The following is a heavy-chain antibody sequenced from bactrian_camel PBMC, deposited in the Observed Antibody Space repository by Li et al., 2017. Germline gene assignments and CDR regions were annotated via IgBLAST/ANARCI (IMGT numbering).Heavy chain of an antibody. CDR1: GFSFSSYW. J-gene: IGHJ4*01. V-gene: IGHV3S1*01. CDR3: AADPFCRQDYD. D-gene: IGHD1*01. Sequence: HVQLVESGGGLVQPGGSLSVSCAASGFSFSSYWMHWVRQAPGKGLEWVSHINAGGETTFYADSMKDRFVSSRDNAKNTVYLHMHSLTPEDTAMYFCAADPFCRQDYDWGRGTQVTVS. CDR2: INAGGETT.